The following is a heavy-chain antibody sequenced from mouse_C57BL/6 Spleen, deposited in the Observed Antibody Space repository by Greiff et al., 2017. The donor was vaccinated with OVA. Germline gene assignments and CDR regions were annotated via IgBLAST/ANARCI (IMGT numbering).Heavy chain of an antibody. D-gene: IGHD2-1*01. V-gene: IGHV5-9-1*02. CDR1: GFTFSSYA. J-gene: IGHJ2*01. CDR3: TREGYGNYGDYFDY. Sequence: EVKVVESGEGLVKPGGSLKLSCAASGFTFSSYAMSWVRQTPEKRLEWVAYISSGGDYIYYADTVKGRFTISRDNARNTLYLQMSSLKSEDTAMYYCTREGYGNYGDYFDYWGQGTTLTVSS. CDR2: ISSGGDYI.